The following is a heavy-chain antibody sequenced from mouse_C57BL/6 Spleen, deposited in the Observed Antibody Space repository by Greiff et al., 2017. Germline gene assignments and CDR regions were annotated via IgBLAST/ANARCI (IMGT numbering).Heavy chain of an antibody. V-gene: IGHV1-59*01. D-gene: IGHD2-14*01. CDR3: AKLRDDRAY. J-gene: IGHJ3*01. Sequence: QVQLQQPGAELVRPGTSVKLSCKASGYTFTSYWMHWVKQRPGQGLEWIGVIDPSDSYTNYNQKFKGKATLTVDTSSSTAYMQLSSLTSEDSAVYYCAKLRDDRAYWGQGTLVTVSA. CDR2: IDPSDSYT. CDR1: GYTFTSYW.